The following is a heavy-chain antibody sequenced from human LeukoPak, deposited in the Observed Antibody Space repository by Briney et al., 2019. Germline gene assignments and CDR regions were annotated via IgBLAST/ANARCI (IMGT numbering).Heavy chain of an antibody. CDR3: ARSRYLDWGGAFDM. Sequence: PGGALRLSCAASGFTFSSYSMNWVRQAPGKGLEGVSSISSSSYIYYPDSVKGRFTISRDNAKNSLFLQMNSLRAEDTAVYYCARSRYLDWGGAFDMWGQGTMVTVSS. J-gene: IGHJ3*02. CDR2: ISSSSYI. D-gene: IGHD3-9*01. CDR1: GFTFSSYS. V-gene: IGHV3-21*01.